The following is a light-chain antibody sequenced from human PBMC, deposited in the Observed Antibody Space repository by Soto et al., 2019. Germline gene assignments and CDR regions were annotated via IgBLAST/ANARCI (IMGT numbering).Light chain of an antibody. J-gene: IGKJ2*01. CDR3: QQYDSSART. V-gene: IGKV3-20*01. CDR2: AAS. CDR1: QSVRSSF. Sequence: EIVLTQSPGTLSLSPGERATLSCRASQSVRSSFLAWYQQKPGQAPRLLIYAASSRATGIPDRFSGSGSRTDFTLTISRLEAEDCAVYYCQQYDSSARTFGQGSKLEIK.